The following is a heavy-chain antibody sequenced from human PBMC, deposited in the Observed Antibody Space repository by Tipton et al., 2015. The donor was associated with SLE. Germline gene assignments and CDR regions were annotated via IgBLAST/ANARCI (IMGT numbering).Heavy chain of an antibody. CDR1: GGSISSYY. Sequence: TLSLTCTVSGGSISSYYWSWIRQPPGKGLEWIGYIYYSGSTNYNPSLKSRVTISVDTSKNQFSLQLSSVTAADTAVYYCAGDGYGGSHFCYWGQGTLVTVSS. CDR2: IYYSGST. V-gene: IGHV4-59*01. CDR3: AGDGYGGSHFCY. J-gene: IGHJ4*02. D-gene: IGHD1-26*01.